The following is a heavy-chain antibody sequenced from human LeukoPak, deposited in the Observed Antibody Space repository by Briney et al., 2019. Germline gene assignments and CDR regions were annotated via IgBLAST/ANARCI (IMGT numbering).Heavy chain of an antibody. Sequence: PSETLSLTCTVSGGSISSYYWSWIWQPPGKGLEWIGYIYYSGSTNYNPSLKSRVTISVDTSKNQFSLKLSSVTAADTAVYYCARVGQWLEYYYYYYMDVWGKGTTVTVSS. V-gene: IGHV4-59*01. CDR2: IYYSGST. CDR3: ARVGQWLEYYYYYYMDV. CDR1: GGSISSYY. D-gene: IGHD6-19*01. J-gene: IGHJ6*03.